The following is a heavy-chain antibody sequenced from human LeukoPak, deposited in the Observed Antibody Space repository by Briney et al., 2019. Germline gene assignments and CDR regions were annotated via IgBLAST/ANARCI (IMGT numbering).Heavy chain of an antibody. Sequence: GASVKVSCKASGYTFTGYYMHWVRQAPGQGLEWMGWINPNSGGTNYAQKFQGRVTMTRDTSISTAYMELSRLRSDDTAVYYCARGRITMARGVIIGGPREHWGQGTLVTVSS. CDR2: INPNSGGT. CDR3: ARGRITMARGVIIGGPREH. CDR1: GYTFTGYY. J-gene: IGHJ1*01. D-gene: IGHD3-10*01. V-gene: IGHV1-2*02.